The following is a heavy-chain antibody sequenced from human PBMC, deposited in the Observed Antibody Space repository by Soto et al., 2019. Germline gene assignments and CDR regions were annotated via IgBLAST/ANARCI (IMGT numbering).Heavy chain of an antibody. CDR3: ARYIWTYTSRSYFDS. J-gene: IGHJ4*02. V-gene: IGHV4-38-2*02. CDR1: GSSISNGYY. D-gene: IGHD1-1*01. Sequence: PSETLSLTCTVSGSSISNGYYWSWVRQPPGKWLEWIATINHSGATYFNPSLKSRVTISIDTSRNQFSLELTSMTAADTAVYFCARYIWTYTSRSYFDSWGQGTLVTVSS. CDR2: INHSGAT.